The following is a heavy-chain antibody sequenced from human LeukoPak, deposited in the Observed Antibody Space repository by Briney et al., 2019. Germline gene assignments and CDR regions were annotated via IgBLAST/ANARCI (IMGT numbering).Heavy chain of an antibody. Sequence: ASVKVSCKASGGTLSSYAISWVRQAPGQGLKWMGGIIPIFGTANYARKFQGRVTITADESTSTAYMELSSLRSEDTAVYYCARVRGQLERRRAFDIWGQGTMVTVSS. CDR1: GGTLSSYA. J-gene: IGHJ3*02. D-gene: IGHD1-1*01. CDR2: IIPIFGTA. V-gene: IGHV1-69*01. CDR3: ARVRGQLERRRAFDI.